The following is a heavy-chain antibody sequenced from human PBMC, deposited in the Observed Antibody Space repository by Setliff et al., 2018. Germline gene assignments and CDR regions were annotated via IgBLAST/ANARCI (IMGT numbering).Heavy chain of an antibody. CDR2: INHSGST. J-gene: IGHJ6*03. Sequence: PSETLSLTCAVCGGSFSGYYCSWIRQPPGEGLEWIGEINHSGSTNYNPSLKSRVTISVDTSKNQFSLKLSSLRSEDTAVYYCVREGVDSRSSTDYRYYMDVWGKGTTVTVSS. CDR3: VREGVDSRSSTDYRYYMDV. V-gene: IGHV4-34*01. CDR1: GGSFSGYY. D-gene: IGHD3-22*01.